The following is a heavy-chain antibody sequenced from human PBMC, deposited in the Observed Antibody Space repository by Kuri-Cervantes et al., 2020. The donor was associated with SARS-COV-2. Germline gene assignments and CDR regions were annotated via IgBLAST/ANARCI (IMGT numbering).Heavy chain of an antibody. J-gene: IGHJ4*02. CDR3: AREGQWELLVYIDY. Sequence: GGSLRLSCTASGFIFSDYYMTWIRQAPGKGLEWVANIKQDGSEKYYVDSVKGRFTISRDNAKNSLYLQMNSLGAEDTAVYYCAREGQWELLVYIDYWGQGTLVTVSS. CDR1: GFIFSDYY. D-gene: IGHD1-26*01. CDR2: IKQDGSEK. V-gene: IGHV3-7*01.